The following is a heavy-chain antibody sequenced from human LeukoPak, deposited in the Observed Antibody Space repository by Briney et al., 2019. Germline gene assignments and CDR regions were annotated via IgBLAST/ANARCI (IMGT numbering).Heavy chain of an antibody. CDR2: ISSSSSYI. CDR1: GFTFSSYS. V-gene: IGHV3-21*01. D-gene: IGHD6-13*01. CDR3: ARVRGSGYNLDD. Sequence: PGGSLRLSCASSGFTFSSYSMNWVRQAPGKGLEWVSSISSSSSYIYYADSVKGRFTISRDNAKNSLYLQMNSLRAEDTAVYYCARVRGSGYNLDDCGQGTLVTVSS. J-gene: IGHJ4*02.